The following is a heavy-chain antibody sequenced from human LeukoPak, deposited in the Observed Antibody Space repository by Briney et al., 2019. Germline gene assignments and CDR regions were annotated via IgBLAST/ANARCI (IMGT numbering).Heavy chain of an antibody. Sequence: SETLSLTRTVSGGSISSYYWSWIRQPAGKGLEWIGRIHTSGSTNYNPSLKSRVTMSVDTSKNQFSLKLSSVTAADTAVYYCAREPLTAAAGSFDYWGQGTLVTVSS. J-gene: IGHJ4*02. CDR2: IHTSGST. V-gene: IGHV4-4*07. D-gene: IGHD6-13*01. CDR3: AREPLTAAAGSFDY. CDR1: GGSISSYY.